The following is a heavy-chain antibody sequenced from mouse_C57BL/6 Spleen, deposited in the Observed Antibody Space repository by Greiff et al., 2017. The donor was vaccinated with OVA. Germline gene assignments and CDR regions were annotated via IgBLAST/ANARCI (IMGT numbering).Heavy chain of an antibody. Sequence: DVMLVESGGDLVKPGGSLKLSCAASGFTFSSYGMSWVRQTPDKRLEWVATISSGGSYTYYPDSVKGRFTISRDNAKNTLYLQMSSLKSEDTAMYYCARQYSNYDWAYWGQGTLVTVSA. D-gene: IGHD2-5*01. CDR1: GFTFSSYG. CDR2: ISSGGSYT. CDR3: ARQYSNYDWAY. V-gene: IGHV5-6*02. J-gene: IGHJ3*01.